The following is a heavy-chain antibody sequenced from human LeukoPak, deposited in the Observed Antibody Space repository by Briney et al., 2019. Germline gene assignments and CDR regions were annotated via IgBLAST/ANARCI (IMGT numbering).Heavy chain of an antibody. D-gene: IGHD6-19*01. Sequence: ASVKVSRKASGYTFTDYYMHWVRQAPGQGLEWMGWINPNSGGTNYPQNFQGRVTMTRNTSISPAYMELSRLRSDDTAVYYCARESSSGWSYFDYWGQGTLVTVAS. CDR1: GYTFTDYY. CDR3: ARESSSGWSYFDY. J-gene: IGHJ4*02. CDR2: INPNSGGT. V-gene: IGHV1-2*02.